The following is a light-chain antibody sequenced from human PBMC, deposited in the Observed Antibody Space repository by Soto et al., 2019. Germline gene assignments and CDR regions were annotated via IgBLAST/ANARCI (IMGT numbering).Light chain of an antibody. Sequence: QSVLTQPASVSGSPGQSITISCTGSSSDVGNYKFVSWYQQYPGKAPKVMLYEVSKRPSGVSYRFSGSQSGNTASLTISGLQAEDEADYSCCSYAGSYSSYFFGTGTKVTVL. CDR3: CSYAGSYSSYF. CDR1: SSDVGNYKF. J-gene: IGLJ1*01. CDR2: EVS. V-gene: IGLV2-23*02.